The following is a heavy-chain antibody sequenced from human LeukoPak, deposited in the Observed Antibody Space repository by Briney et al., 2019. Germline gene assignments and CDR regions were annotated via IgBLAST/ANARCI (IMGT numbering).Heavy chain of an antibody. D-gene: IGHD3-22*01. J-gene: IGHJ4*02. CDR1: GFTFSSYA. CDR3: AKGPIVVMTD. CDR2: INSNGGNT. Sequence: PGRSLRLSCAASGFTFSSYAMSWVRQAPGKGLEWVSAINSNGGNTYYADSVKGRFTISRDNSKNTLYLQMNSLETRTRPYYCAKGPIVVMTDWGQGTLVTVSS. V-gene: IGHV3-23*01.